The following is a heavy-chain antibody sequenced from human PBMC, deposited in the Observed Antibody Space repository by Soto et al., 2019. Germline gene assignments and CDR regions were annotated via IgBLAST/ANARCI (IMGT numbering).Heavy chain of an antibody. Sequence: GGSLRLSCAASGFPFSFYSMNWVRQAPGKGLEWISYITSTSSAINYADSVRGRFTISRDNAMRSLFLHMNSLRDEDTAVYYCARDGKGAAYTHGPYYFDDWGPGALVNVSS. D-gene: IGHD1-1*01. CDR3: ARDGKGAAYTHGPYYFDD. CDR1: GFPFSFYS. CDR2: ITSTSSAI. J-gene: IGHJ4*02. V-gene: IGHV3-48*02.